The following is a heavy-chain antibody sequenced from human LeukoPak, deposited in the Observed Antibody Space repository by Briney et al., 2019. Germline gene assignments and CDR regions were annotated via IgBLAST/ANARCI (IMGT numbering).Heavy chain of an antibody. CDR2: IYYSGST. Sequence: SETLSLTCTVSGGSISSYYWSWIRQPPGKGLEWIGYIYYSGSTNYNPSLKSRVTISVDTSKNQFSLKLSSVTAADTAVYYCARLSYHNSSGYPDYWGQGTLVTVSS. CDR3: ARLSYHNSSGYPDY. CDR1: GGSISSYY. J-gene: IGHJ4*02. D-gene: IGHD3-22*01. V-gene: IGHV4-59*08.